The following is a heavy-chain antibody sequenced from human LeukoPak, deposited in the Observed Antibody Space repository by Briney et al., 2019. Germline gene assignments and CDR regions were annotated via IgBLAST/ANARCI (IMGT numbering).Heavy chain of an antibody. CDR3: ARGRYCSSTSCYRDYNWFDP. CDR2: MNPNSGNT. J-gene: IGHJ5*02. CDR1: GYTFTSYD. D-gene: IGHD2-2*02. Sequence: ASVKVSRKASGYTFTSYDINWVRQATGQGLEWMGWMNPNSGNTGYAQKFQGRVTMTRNTSISTAYMELSSLRSEDTAVYYCARGRYCSSTSCYRDYNWFDPWGQGTLVTVSS. V-gene: IGHV1-8*01.